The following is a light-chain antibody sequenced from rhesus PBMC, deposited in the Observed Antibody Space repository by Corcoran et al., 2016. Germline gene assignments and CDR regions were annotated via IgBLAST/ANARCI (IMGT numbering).Light chain of an antibody. Sequence: QVILTQSPATLSLSPGERATLSCRASQSVSSYLAWYQQNPGQAPRLLIYGASSRATGIPDRFSGCGSGTDVTLTISSLEPEDVGVYHCYQHSSGYSFGQGTKVEIK. CDR2: GAS. V-gene: IGKV3-10*01. CDR3: YQHSSGYS. J-gene: IGKJ2*01. CDR1: QSVSSY.